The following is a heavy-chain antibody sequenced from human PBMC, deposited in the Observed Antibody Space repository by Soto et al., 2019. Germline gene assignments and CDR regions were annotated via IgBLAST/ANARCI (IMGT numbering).Heavy chain of an antibody. V-gene: IGHV1-46*01. D-gene: IGHD3-3*01. CDR1: GYTFTSYY. J-gene: IGHJ4*02. CDR2: INPSGGST. Sequence: ASVKVSCKASGYTFTSYYMHWVRQAPGQGLEWMGIINPSGGSTSYAQKFQGRVTMTRDTSTSTVYMELSSLRSEDTAVYYCARVGHYDFWSGYYPAYFAYWGQGTLVTVSS. CDR3: ARVGHYDFWSGYYPAYFAY.